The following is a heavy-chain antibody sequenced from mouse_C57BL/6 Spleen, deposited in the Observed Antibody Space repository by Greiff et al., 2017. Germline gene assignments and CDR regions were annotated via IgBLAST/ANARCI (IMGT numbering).Heavy chain of an antibody. CDR1: GYTFTSYW. CDR2: IHPNSGST. CDR3: ARAYCSKPGFDY. J-gene: IGHJ2*01. V-gene: IGHV1-64*01. D-gene: IGHD2-5*01. Sequence: QVQLKQPGAELVKPGASVKLSCKASGYTFTSYWMHWVKQRPGQGLEWIGMIHPNSGSTNYNEKFKSKATLTVDKSSSTAYMQLSSLTSEDSAVYYCARAYCSKPGFDYWGQGTTLTVSS.